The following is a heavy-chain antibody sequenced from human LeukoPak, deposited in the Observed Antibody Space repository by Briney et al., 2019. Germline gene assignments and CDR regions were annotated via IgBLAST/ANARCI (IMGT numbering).Heavy chain of an antibody. V-gene: IGHV5-51*01. CDR2: IYPGDSDT. D-gene: IGHD3-22*01. Sequence: GESLKISCKGSGYSFTSYWIGWVRQMPGKGLEWMGIIYPGDSDTRYSPSFQGQVTISADKSISTAYLQWSSLKASDTAMYYCARQMIVGVPDDAFDIWGQGTMVTVSS. CDR3: ARQMIVGVPDDAFDI. J-gene: IGHJ3*02. CDR1: GYSFTSYW.